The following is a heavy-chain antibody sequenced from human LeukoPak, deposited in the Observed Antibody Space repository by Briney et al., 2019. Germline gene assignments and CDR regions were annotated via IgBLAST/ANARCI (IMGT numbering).Heavy chain of an antibody. V-gene: IGHV4-4*07. D-gene: IGHD6-19*01. J-gene: IGHJ4*02. Sequence: MSSETLSLTCTVSGGSISAYYWGWIRQPAGKGLEWIGRIYCSGSTNYNASLRSRLTMSVDTSKNQFSLKLSSVTAADTAVYYCARCPRYSSGWYGFFDYWGQGTLVTVSS. CDR2: IYCSGST. CDR3: ARCPRYSSGWYGFFDY. CDR1: GGSISAYY.